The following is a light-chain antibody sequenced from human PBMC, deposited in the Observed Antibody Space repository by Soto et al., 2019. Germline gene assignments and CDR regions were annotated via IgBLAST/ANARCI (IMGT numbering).Light chain of an antibody. CDR1: QSVGSN. J-gene: IGKJ1*01. Sequence: EIMMTQSPATLPVSPGHRVTLPCSACQSVGSNSARYKQTPGQSTRVAIYGASTRAADVSASFSGSGAGTEFTLTISSFQSEDFAVDDCQKYDKWLWTFGQGTKVDVK. V-gene: IGKV3-15*01. CDR2: GAS. CDR3: QKYDKWLWT.